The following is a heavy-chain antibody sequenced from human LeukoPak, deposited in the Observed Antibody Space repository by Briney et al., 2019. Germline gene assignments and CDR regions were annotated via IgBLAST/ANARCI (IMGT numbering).Heavy chain of an antibody. CDR1: GGTFSSYA. Sequence: GASVKVTCKASGGTFSSYAISWVRQAPGQGLEWMGGIIPIFGTANYAQKFQGRVTITTDESTSTAYMELSSLRSEDTAVYYCASPHGVAYPTIFGVSFDYWGQGTLVTVSS. CDR2: IIPIFGTA. V-gene: IGHV1-69*05. CDR3: ASPHGVAYPTIFGVSFDY. J-gene: IGHJ4*02. D-gene: IGHD3-3*01.